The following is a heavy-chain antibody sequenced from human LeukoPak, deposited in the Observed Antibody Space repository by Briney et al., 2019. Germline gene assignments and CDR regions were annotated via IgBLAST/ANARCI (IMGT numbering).Heavy chain of an antibody. D-gene: IGHD3-22*01. CDR1: GFTVSSNY. V-gene: IGHV3-53*01. J-gene: IGHJ3*02. Sequence: PGGSLRLSCAASGFTVSSNYMSWVRQAPGKGLEWVSVIYSGGSTYYVDSVKGRFTISRDNSKNTLYLQMNSLRAGDTAVYYCARSIDNRAPIDIWGQGTMVTVSS. CDR2: IYSGGST. CDR3: ARSIDNRAPIDI.